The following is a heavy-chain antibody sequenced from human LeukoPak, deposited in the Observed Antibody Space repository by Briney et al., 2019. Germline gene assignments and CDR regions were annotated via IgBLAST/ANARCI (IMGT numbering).Heavy chain of an antibody. CDR3: VTEGYCTSDNCYVH. D-gene: IGHD2-8*02. Sequence: SVKVSCKASGGTFSSYAISWVRQAPGQGLEWMGGIIPIFGTANYAQKFQGRVTITADESTSTAYMELTSLRSEDTAMYFCVTEGYCTSDNCYVHWGQGTLVTVSS. CDR1: GGTFSSYA. V-gene: IGHV1-69*01. J-gene: IGHJ5*02. CDR2: IIPIFGTA.